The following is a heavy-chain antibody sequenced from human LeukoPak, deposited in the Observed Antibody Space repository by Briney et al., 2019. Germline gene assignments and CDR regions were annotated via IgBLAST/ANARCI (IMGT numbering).Heavy chain of an antibody. V-gene: IGHV1-2*02. CDR1: GYTFTGYY. Sequence: ASVKVSCKASGYTFTGYYMHWVRQAPGQGLEWMGWINPNSGGTNYAQKFRGRVTMTRDTSISTAYMELSRLRSDDTAVYYCARDLSPFYDSSGYYWDYWGQGTLVTVSS. J-gene: IGHJ4*02. CDR3: ARDLSPFYDSSGYYWDY. D-gene: IGHD3-22*01. CDR2: INPNSGGT.